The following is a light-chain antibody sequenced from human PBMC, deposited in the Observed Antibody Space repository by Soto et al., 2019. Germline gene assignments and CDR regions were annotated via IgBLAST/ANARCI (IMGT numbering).Light chain of an antibody. V-gene: IGLV1-47*01. Sequence: QSVLTQPPSVSGTPGQSVTISCSGGRSNIGSNSVYWYQQFPGAAPKLLVSRSIQRPSGVPDRFSGSMSGTSASLAISQLRSEDEADYYCASWDDSLSGWVFGGGTKVTVL. CDR3: ASWDDSLSGWV. CDR1: RSNIGSNS. J-gene: IGLJ3*02. CDR2: RSI.